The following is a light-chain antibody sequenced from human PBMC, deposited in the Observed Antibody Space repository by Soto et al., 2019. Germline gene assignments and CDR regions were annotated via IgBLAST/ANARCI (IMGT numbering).Light chain of an antibody. J-gene: IGKJ4*01. CDR1: QSVSSN. Sequence: ELVMTRSPATPSVSPGERATFSCRASQSVSSNLAWYQQKPGQAPRLLIYGASIRATGIPARFSGGVSGTDVTITISRLQNEDVAVYDCQQYSSYTLTFGGGTKVDIK. CDR2: GAS. V-gene: IGKV3-15*01. CDR3: QQYSSYTLT.